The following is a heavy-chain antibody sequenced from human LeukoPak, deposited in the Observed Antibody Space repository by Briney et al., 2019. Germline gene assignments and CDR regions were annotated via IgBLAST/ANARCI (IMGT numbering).Heavy chain of an antibody. CDR3: AKKNFGYCSGGSCYGDYGMDV. J-gene: IGHJ6*02. Sequence: PGGSLRLSCAASGFTFSSYAMSWVRQAPGKGLEWVSAISGSGGSTYYADSVKGRFTISRDNSKNTLYLQMNSLRAEDTAVYYCAKKNFGYCSGGSCYGDYGMDVWGQGTTVTVSS. V-gene: IGHV3-23*01. CDR2: ISGSGGST. D-gene: IGHD2-15*01. CDR1: GFTFSSYA.